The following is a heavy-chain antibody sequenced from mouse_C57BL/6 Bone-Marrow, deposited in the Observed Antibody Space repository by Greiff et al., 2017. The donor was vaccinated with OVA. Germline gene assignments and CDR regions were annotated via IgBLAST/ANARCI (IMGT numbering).Heavy chain of an antibody. V-gene: IGHV1-15*01. D-gene: IGHD2-1*01. CDR2: IDPETGGT. CDR3: TRHYYGNYVGNYYAMDY. CDR1: GYTFTDYE. Sequence: VQVVESGAELVRPGASVTLSCKASGYTFTDYEMHWVKQTPVHGLEWIGAIDPETGGTAYNQKFKGKAILTADKSSSTAYMELRSLTSEDSAVYYCTRHYYGNYVGNYYAMDYWGQGTSVTVSS. J-gene: IGHJ4*01.